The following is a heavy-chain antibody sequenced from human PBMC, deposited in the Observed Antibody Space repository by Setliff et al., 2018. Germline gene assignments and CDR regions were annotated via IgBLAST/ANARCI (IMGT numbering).Heavy chain of an antibody. CDR1: GGSLSSFHY. V-gene: IGHV4-4*07. CDR3: ARNPDFLQYSFDL. D-gene: IGHD5-12*01. Sequence: SETLSLTCTVSGGSLSSFHYWSWIRQPAGKGLEWIGQIYTDGSTNYNPSLRSRVSISLDTSKSQFSLKLSSMTAADTALYYCARNPDFLQYSFDLWGRGTLVTVSS. J-gene: IGHJ2*01. CDR2: IYTDGST.